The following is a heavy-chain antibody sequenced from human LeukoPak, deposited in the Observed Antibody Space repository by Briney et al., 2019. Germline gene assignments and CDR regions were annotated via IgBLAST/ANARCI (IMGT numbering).Heavy chain of an antibody. Sequence: ASVKVSCKASGYTFTSYYMHWVRQAPGQGLEWMGIINPNSGSISYAQKFRGRVTMTRDTSTSTVYMELSSLRSEDTAVYYCARDGEMTTKLYYFDCWGQGTLVTVSS. CDR1: GYTFTSYY. CDR2: INPNSGSI. J-gene: IGHJ4*02. D-gene: IGHD5-24*01. CDR3: ARDGEMTTKLYYFDC. V-gene: IGHV1-46*01.